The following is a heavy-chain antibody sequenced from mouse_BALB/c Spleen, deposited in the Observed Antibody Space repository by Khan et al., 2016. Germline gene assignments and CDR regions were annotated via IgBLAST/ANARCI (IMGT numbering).Heavy chain of an antibody. CDR2: IHYSGGT. Sequence: EVQLQESGPDLVKPSQSLSLTCTVTGYSITSGYSWHWIRQFPGNKLEWMGYIHYSGGTKYIPSLKSRISITRDTSKNLFFLQLNSVTPEDTATYYCTRSHGYYAMDYWGQGTSVTVSS. V-gene: IGHV3-1*02. CDR3: TRSHGYYAMDY. J-gene: IGHJ4*01. CDR1: GYSITSGYS.